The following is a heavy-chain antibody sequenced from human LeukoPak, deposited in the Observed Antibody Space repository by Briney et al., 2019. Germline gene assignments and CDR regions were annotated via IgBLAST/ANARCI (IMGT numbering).Heavy chain of an antibody. D-gene: IGHD4-17*01. CDR1: GFAFSSYT. CDR2: LTIISPTM. V-gene: IGHV3-48*04. Sequence: GRSLRLSCAVAGFAFSSYTMNWVRQAAGKGLGWVSVLTIISPTMYCADSVKGRFTISRDNAKNSLFLQMNSLRAEDTAVYYCTRVLNPVYADYALWGQGTLVTVSS. J-gene: IGHJ4*02. CDR3: TRVLNPVYADYAL.